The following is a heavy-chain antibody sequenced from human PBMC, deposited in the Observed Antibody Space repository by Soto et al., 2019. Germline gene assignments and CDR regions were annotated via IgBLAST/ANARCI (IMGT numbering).Heavy chain of an antibody. CDR1: GFTFRSYW. CDR3: ARDGGSGPLGAFDI. Sequence: EERLVQSGGGLAQPGGSLRLSCAASGFTFRSYWMHWVRQAPGKGLGWVSRIDTDGSSITYADSVKDRFTSSRDNAKNTLYLRMNSLRADDTAVYYCARDGGSGPLGAFDIWGLGTMVTVSS. J-gene: IGHJ3*02. V-gene: IGHV3-74*01. D-gene: IGHD6-25*01. CDR2: IDTDGSSI.